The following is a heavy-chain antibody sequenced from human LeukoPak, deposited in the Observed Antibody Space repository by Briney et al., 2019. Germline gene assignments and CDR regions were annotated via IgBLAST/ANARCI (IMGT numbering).Heavy chain of an antibody. CDR2: IPYDGSNK. CDR1: GFTFSTYA. D-gene: IGHD4-23*01. V-gene: IGHV3-30*04. Sequence: GRSLRLSCAASGFTFSTYAMHWVRQAPGKGLEWVAVIPYDGSNKYYADSVKGRFTISRENSKNRLYLQMNSLRAEDTAVYYCARAEGYGGELDSWGQGTLVTVSS. J-gene: IGHJ4*02. CDR3: ARAEGYGGELDS.